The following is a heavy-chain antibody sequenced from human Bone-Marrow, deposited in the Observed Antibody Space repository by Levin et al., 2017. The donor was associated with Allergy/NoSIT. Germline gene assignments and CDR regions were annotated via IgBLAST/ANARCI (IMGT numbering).Heavy chain of an antibody. J-gene: IGHJ4*02. D-gene: IGHD6-6*01. CDR1: GGSFSGYY. CDR3: ARGRLEYSSSSRLYYFDY. Sequence: SQTLSLTCAVYGGSFSGYYWSWIRQPPGKGLEWIGEINHSGSTNYNPSLKSRVTISVDTSKNQFSLKLSSVTAADTAVYYCARGRLEYSSSSRLYYFDYWGQGTLVTVSS. CDR2: INHSGST. V-gene: IGHV4-34*01.